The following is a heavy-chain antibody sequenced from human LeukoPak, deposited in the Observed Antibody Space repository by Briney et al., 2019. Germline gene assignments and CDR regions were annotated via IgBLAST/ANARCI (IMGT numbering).Heavy chain of an antibody. Sequence: GGSLRLSCAASGFTFGSYDMHWVRQATGKGLEWVSAIGTAGDTYYPGSVKGRFTISRENAKNSLYLQINSLRAGDTAVYYCARSYGGYTDSWGQGTLVTVSS. J-gene: IGHJ4*02. CDR3: ARSYGGYTDS. D-gene: IGHD5-12*01. CDR1: GFTFGSYD. V-gene: IGHV3-13*01. CDR2: IGTAGDT.